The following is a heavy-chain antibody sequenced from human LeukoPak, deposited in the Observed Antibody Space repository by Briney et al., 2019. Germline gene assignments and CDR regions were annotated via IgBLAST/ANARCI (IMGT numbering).Heavy chain of an antibody. V-gene: IGHV3-23*01. J-gene: IGHJ4*02. D-gene: IGHD4-23*01. CDR1: GFSFSSYA. CDR2: MSGSGGAT. CDR3: TGETVVHDY. Sequence: GGSLRLSCAASGFSFSSYAMSWVRQAPGKGLEWVSAMSGSGGATYYADSVKGRFTISRDNSKNTLYLQMNSLKTEDTAVYYCTGETVVHDYWGQGTLVTVSS.